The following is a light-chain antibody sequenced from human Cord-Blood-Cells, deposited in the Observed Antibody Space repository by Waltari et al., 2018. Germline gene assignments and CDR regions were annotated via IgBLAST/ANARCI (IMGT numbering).Light chain of an antibody. V-gene: IGLV2-23*03. J-gene: IGLJ2*01. CDR2: EGS. CDR1: SSDVGSYYL. CDR3: CSYAGSSTFVV. Sequence: QSALTQPASVSGSPGQSIPIPCPGTSSDVGSYYLVSRYRQHPGKAPKLMIYEGSKRPSGVSNRFSGSKSGNTASLTISGLQAEDEADYYCCSYAGSSTFVVFGGGTKLTVL.